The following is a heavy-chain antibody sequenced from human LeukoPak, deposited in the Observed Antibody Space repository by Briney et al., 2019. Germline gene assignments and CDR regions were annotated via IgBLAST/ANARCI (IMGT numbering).Heavy chain of an antibody. CDR2: IYSGGST. CDR1: GFTVSSNY. D-gene: IGHD2-15*01. Sequence: PRGSLRLSCAASGFTVSSNYMSWVRQAPGKGLEWVSVIYSGGSTYYADSVKGRFTISRDNSKNTLYLQMNSLRAEDTAVYYCARATDCSDGSCLFYGMDVWGQGTTVTVSS. J-gene: IGHJ6*02. V-gene: IGHV3-53*01. CDR3: ARATDCSDGSCLFYGMDV.